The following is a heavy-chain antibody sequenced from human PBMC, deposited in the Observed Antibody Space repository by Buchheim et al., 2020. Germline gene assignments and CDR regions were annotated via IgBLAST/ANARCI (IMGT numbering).Heavy chain of an antibody. CDR2: ISSSGSTI. Sequence: EVHLLESGGGLVQPGGSLRLSCAASGFTFSSYEMNWVRQAPGKGLEWVSYISSSGSTIYYADSVKGRFTISRDNAKNSLYLQMNSLRAEDTAVYYCARLSSSWYRDYYYGMDVWGQGTT. V-gene: IGHV3-48*03. D-gene: IGHD6-13*01. CDR1: GFTFSSYE. J-gene: IGHJ6*02. CDR3: ARLSSSWYRDYYYGMDV.